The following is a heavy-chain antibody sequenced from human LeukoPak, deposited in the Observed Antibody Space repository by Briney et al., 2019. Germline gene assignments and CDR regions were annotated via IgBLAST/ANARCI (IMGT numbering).Heavy chain of an antibody. CDR3: ARDFSNGWLYWFDP. J-gene: IGHJ5*02. CDR1: GGSISSYY. D-gene: IGHD6-19*01. V-gene: IGHV4-4*07. Sequence: SETLSLTCTVSGGSISSYYWNWIRQPAGKGLEWIGRLYSSGSTNYNPSLKSRGTMSVDTAKNQFSLEMRSMSAADTAVYYCARDFSNGWLYWFDPWGQGTLVTVSS. CDR2: LYSSGST.